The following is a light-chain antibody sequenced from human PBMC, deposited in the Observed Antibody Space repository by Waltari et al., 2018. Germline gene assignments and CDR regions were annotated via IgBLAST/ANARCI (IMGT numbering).Light chain of an antibody. J-gene: IGKJ4*01. V-gene: IGKV3-11*01. Sequence: EIVLTQSPAILSFSPGERATLSCRARQSVRTYLAWYHQRPGQSPRLIISDASCRATVIPARFSGSGSATDFTLTISSLQPDDFVVYYCQQRRNWPLTFGGGTRVQ. CDR3: QQRRNWPLT. CDR1: QSVRTY. CDR2: DAS.